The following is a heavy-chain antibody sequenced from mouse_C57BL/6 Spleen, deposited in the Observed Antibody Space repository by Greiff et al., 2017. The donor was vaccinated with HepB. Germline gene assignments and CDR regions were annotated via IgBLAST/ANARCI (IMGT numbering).Heavy chain of an antibody. CDR2: INPNNGGT. V-gene: IGHV1-22*01. D-gene: IGHD2-4*01. Sequence: VQLKESGPELVKPGASVKMSCKASGYTFTDYNMHWVKQSHGKSLEWIGYINPNNGGTSYNQKFKGKATLTVNKSSSTAYMELRRLTSEDSAVYYCAREGDYDGYFDYWGQGTTLTVSS. J-gene: IGHJ2*01. CDR1: GYTFTDYN. CDR3: AREGDYDGYFDY.